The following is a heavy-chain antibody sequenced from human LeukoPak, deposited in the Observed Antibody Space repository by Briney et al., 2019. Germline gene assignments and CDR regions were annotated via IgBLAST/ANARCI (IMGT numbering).Heavy chain of an antibody. Sequence: PSETLSLTCAVYGGSFSGYYWSWIRQPPGKGLEWIGEINHSGSTNYNPSLKSRVTISVDTSKNQFSLKLSSVTAADTAVYYCARVYYDSIGYCDYWGQGTLVTVSS. J-gene: IGHJ4*02. D-gene: IGHD3-22*01. CDR3: ARVYYDSIGYCDY. V-gene: IGHV4-34*01. CDR1: GGSFSGYY. CDR2: INHSGST.